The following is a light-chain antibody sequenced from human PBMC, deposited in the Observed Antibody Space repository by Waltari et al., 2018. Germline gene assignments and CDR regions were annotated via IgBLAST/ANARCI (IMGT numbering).Light chain of an antibody. CDR2: FTN. CDR1: SANIGSNH. J-gene: IGLJ2*01. CDR3: SAWDDGLKNVL. Sequence: QSVLTQPPSASGAPGQSVTSSCSGGSANIGSNHVYWYRQPPGTAPKLLLYFTNERLFGVPDRFSGSKSGTSASLVITGLRSEDEADYYCSAWDDGLKNVLFGRGTRLTVL. V-gene: IGLV1-47*02.